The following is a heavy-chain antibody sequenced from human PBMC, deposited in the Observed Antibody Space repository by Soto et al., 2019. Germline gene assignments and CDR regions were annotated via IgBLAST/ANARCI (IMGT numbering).Heavy chain of an antibody. CDR3: ALRIQSGYYYYYGMDV. J-gene: IGHJ6*02. Sequence: SMKVSCKAPGGTFSSYAISWVRQAPGQGLEWMGGIIPIFGTANYAQKFQGRVTITADESTSTAYMELSSLRSEDTAVYYCALRIQSGYYYYYGMDVWGQGTTVTVSS. CDR1: GGTFSSYA. V-gene: IGHV1-69*13. D-gene: IGHD5-18*01. CDR2: IIPIFGTA.